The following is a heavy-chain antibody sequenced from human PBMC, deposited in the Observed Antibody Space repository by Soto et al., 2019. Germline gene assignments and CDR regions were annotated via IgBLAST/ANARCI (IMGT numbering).Heavy chain of an antibody. V-gene: IGHV5-51*01. CDR1: GYSFTSYW. Sequence: GESLKISCKGSGYSFTSYWIGWVRQMPGKGLEWMGIIYPGDSDTRYSPSFQGQVTISADKSISTAYLQWSSLKASDTAMYYCARHNGAYSSSWFHGMDVWGQGTTVTVS. J-gene: IGHJ6*02. CDR3: ARHNGAYSSSWFHGMDV. CDR2: IYPGDSDT. D-gene: IGHD6-13*01.